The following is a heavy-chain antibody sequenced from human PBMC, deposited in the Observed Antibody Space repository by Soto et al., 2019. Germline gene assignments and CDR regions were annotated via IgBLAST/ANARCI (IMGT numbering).Heavy chain of an antibody. CDR3: VRATYFSDSSGYTRCLDY. Sequence: PGGSLRLACAGCGFTLSDHYIDWVRTAPGKGLEWVGRSRDKPQGYSTAYAASVKGRFTTSRDESKNSAYLQMNSLKTEDTAVYYCVRATYFSDSSGYTRCLDYWGQGTLVTVSS. CDR2: SRDKPQGYST. V-gene: IGHV3-72*01. J-gene: IGHJ4*02. D-gene: IGHD3-22*01. CDR1: GFTLSDHY.